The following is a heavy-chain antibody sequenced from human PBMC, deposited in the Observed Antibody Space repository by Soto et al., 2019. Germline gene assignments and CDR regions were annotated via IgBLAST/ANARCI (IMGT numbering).Heavy chain of an antibody. Sequence: EVQLLESGGGLVQPGGSLRLSCAASGFTSSSYAMSWVRQAPGEGLEWVSAISGSGGSTYYADSVKGRFTISRDNSKNTLYLQMNSLRAEDTAVYYCAKFQAVADAFDIWGQGTMVTVSS. CDR2: ISGSGGST. J-gene: IGHJ3*02. CDR1: GFTSSSYA. D-gene: IGHD6-19*01. CDR3: AKFQAVADAFDI. V-gene: IGHV3-23*01.